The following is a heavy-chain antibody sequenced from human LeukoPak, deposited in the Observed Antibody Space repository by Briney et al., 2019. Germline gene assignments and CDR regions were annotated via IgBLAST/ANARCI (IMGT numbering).Heavy chain of an antibody. CDR1: GYIFTSFY. CDR3: ASGWYSDRLFDY. Sequence: GASVKVSCKASGYIFTSFYMHWVRQAPGQGLEWMGGIIPIFGTANYAQKFQGRVTITADESTSTAYMELSSLRSEDTAVYYCASGWYSDRLFDYWGQGTLVTVSS. V-gene: IGHV1-69*13. D-gene: IGHD6-19*01. CDR2: IIPIFGTA. J-gene: IGHJ4*02.